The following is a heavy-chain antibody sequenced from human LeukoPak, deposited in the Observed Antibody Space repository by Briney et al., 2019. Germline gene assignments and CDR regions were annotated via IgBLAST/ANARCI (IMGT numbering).Heavy chain of an antibody. Sequence: GGSLSLSCAASGFTISDYYMSWIRQPPGKGLEWVAYISSSGSTIYYADTAKGRFTISRDNAKNSLYLQMNSLRAEETAVYYCARGSSSSEREYDAFDIWGQGTMVTVSS. D-gene: IGHD6-6*01. J-gene: IGHJ3*02. CDR1: GFTISDYY. V-gene: IGHV3-11*01. CDR2: ISSSGSTI. CDR3: ARGSSSSEREYDAFDI.